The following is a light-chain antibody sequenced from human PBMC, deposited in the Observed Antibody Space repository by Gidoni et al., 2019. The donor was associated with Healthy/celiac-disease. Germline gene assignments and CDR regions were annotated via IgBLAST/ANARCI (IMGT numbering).Light chain of an antibody. CDR3: QQSYSTLCT. CDR2: AAS. V-gene: IGKV1-39*01. Sequence: DIQMTQCPSSLSASVGDRVTITCRASQRISSYLNRSQQKPGKAPKPLIYAASSLQSGVPQRFSGSWSGTDFTLPIRSLQPEAFATYYCQQSYSTLCTFGQXTKVEIK. J-gene: IGKJ1*01. CDR1: QRISSY.